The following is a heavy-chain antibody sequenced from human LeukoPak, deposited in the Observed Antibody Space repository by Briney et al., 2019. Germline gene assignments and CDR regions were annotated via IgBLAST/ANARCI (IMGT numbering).Heavy chain of an antibody. CDR3: ARDHLGSTSWERGYFDY. Sequence: GGSLRLSCAASGFTFSSYSMNWVRQAPGKGLEWVSSISSSSSYIYYADPVKGRFTISRDNAKNSLYLQMNSLRAEDTAVYYCARDHLGSTSWERGYFDYWGQGTLVTVSS. J-gene: IGHJ4*02. D-gene: IGHD2-2*01. CDR1: GFTFSSYS. CDR2: ISSSSSYI. V-gene: IGHV3-21*01.